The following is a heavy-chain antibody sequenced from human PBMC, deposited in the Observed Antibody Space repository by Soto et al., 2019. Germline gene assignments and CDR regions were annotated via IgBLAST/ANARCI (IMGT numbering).Heavy chain of an antibody. D-gene: IGHD3-10*01. CDR2: IYPGDSDT. CDR1: GYNFKTYW. Sequence: GESLKISCKGFGYNFKTYWIAWVRQMPGQGLEWMGIIYPGDSDTTYSPSFQGQVTISVDKTISTAYLQLSSLKASDTAMYYSAKKQLNMAKKNNDLFNMGGQGKMVTVPS. J-gene: IGHJ3*02. CDR3: AKKQLNMAKKNNDLFNM. V-gene: IGHV5-51*01.